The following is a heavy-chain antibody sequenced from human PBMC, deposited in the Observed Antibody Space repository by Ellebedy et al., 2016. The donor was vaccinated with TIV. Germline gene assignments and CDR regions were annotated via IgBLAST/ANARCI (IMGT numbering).Heavy chain of an antibody. Sequence: MPGGSLRLSCAVYGGSLSGYYWSWIRQPPGKGLEWIGEINHRGSTNYNPSLKSRVTISVDTSKNQFSLKLSSVTDADTDVYYCARWPFYYDSSGYQHSFDIWGQGTMVSVSS. D-gene: IGHD3-22*01. CDR3: ARWPFYYDSSGYQHSFDI. J-gene: IGHJ3*02. CDR1: GGSLSGYY. CDR2: INHRGST. V-gene: IGHV4-34*01.